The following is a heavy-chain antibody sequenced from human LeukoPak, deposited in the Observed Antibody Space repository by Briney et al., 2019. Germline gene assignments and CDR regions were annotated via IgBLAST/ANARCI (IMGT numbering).Heavy chain of an antibody. CDR2: IYYSGST. V-gene: IGHV4-39*07. CDR3: ARVIAVAGPNWFDP. D-gene: IGHD6-19*01. CDR1: GGSISSSSYY. Sequence: SETLSFTCTVSGGSISSSSYYWGWIRQPPGKGLEWIGSIYYSGSTYYNPSLKSRVTISVDTSKNQFSLKLSSVTAADTAVYYCARVIAVAGPNWFDPWGQGTLVTVSS. J-gene: IGHJ5*02.